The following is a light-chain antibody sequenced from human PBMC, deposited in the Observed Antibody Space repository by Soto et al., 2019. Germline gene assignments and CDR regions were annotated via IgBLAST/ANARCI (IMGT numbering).Light chain of an antibody. Sequence: QSALAQPPSASGSPGQSVTISCTGSGSDIGAYNFVSWYQQHPGKAPKLMIFGVTERPSGVPDRFSGSKSGTSASLAITSLQAEDEADYYCQSYDISLHNYVFGTGTKVTVL. CDR2: GVT. V-gene: IGLV2-8*01. CDR1: GSDIGAYNF. CDR3: QSYDISLHNYV. J-gene: IGLJ1*01.